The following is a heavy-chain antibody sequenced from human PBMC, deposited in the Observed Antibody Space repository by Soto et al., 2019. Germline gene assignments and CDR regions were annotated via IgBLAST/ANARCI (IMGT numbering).Heavy chain of an antibody. CDR2: IDPSDSYT. D-gene: IGHD3-22*01. CDR1: GYSFTSYW. CDR3: ARHGITMIVVVSPLNMDV. Sequence: PGESLKISCKGSGYSFTSYWISWVRQMPGKGLEWMGRIDPSDSYTNYSPSFQGHVTISADKSISTAYLQWSSLKASDTAMYYCARHGITMIVVVSPLNMDVWGQGTTVTVSS. J-gene: IGHJ6*02. V-gene: IGHV5-10-1*01.